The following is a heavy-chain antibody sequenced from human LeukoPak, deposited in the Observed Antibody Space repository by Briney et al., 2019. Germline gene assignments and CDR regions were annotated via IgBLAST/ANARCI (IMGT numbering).Heavy chain of an antibody. CDR3: ARDRYCSSTSCYTTAYFQH. Sequence: ASVMVSCKASGYTFTGYYMHWVRQAPGQGLEWMGWINPNSGGTNYAQKFQGRVTMTRDTSISTAYMELSRLRSDDTAVYYCARDRYCSSTSCYTTAYFQHWGQGTLVTVSS. CDR1: GYTFTGYY. J-gene: IGHJ1*01. CDR2: INPNSGGT. D-gene: IGHD2-2*01. V-gene: IGHV1-2*02.